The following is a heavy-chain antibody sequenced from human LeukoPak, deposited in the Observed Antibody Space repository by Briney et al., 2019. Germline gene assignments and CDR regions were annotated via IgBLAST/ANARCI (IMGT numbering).Heavy chain of an antibody. CDR1: GYAFTGYY. CDR2: INPNSGGT. Sequence: ASVKVSCKASGYAFTGYYMHWVRQAPGQGLEWMGWINPNSGGTNYAQKFQGRVTMTRDTSISTAYMELRSLRSDDTAVYYCARGPHQYGVYYYYMDVWGKGTTVTVSS. J-gene: IGHJ6*03. CDR3: ARGPHQYGVYYYYMDV. V-gene: IGHV1-2*02. D-gene: IGHD4-17*01.